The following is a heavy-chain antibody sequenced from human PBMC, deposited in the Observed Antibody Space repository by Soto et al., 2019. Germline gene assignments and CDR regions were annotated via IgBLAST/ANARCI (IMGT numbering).Heavy chain of an antibody. D-gene: IGHD2-15*01. J-gene: IGHJ5*02. CDR2: ISAYNGNT. V-gene: IGHV1-18*01. CDR3: ARGGYCSGGSCYFVADNWFDP. CDR1: GYTFTSYG. Sequence: GASVKVSCKASGYTFTSYGISWVRQAPGQGLERKGWISAYNGNTNYAQKLQGRVTMTTDTSTSTAYMELRSLRSDDTAVYYCARGGYCSGGSCYFVADNWFDPWGQGTLVTVSS.